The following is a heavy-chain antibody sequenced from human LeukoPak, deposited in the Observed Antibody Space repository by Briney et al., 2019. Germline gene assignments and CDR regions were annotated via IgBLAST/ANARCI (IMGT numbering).Heavy chain of an antibody. D-gene: IGHD5-18*01. V-gene: IGHV3-21*04. CDR2: ISSSSSYI. J-gene: IGHJ4*02. CDR1: GFTFSSYS. CDR3: AKEVSYGSLYYFDY. Sequence: GGSLRLSCAASGFTFSSYSMNWVRQAPGKGLEWVSSISSSSSYIYYADSVKGRFTISRDNAKNSLYLQMNSLRAEDTALYYCAKEVSYGSLYYFDYWGQGTLVTVSS.